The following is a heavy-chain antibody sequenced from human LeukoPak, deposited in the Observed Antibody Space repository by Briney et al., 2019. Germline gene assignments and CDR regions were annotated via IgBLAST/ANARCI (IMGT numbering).Heavy chain of an antibody. CDR3: ARTYVWESYRGAFDI. CDR2: INPNSGGT. J-gene: IGHJ3*02. CDR1: GYTFTGYY. Sequence: ASVKVSCKASGYTFTGYYLHWVRQAPGQGLEWMGWINPNSGGTNYGQKFQGRVTMTRDTSISTAYMELSSLRSDDTAVYYCARTYVWESYRGAFDIWGQGTMVTVSS. D-gene: IGHD3-16*01. V-gene: IGHV1-2*02.